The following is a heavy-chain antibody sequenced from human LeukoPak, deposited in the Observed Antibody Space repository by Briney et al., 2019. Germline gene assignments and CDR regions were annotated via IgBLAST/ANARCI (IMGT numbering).Heavy chain of an antibody. J-gene: IGHJ4*02. CDR1: GGTFSSYA. CDR2: IIPILGIA. CDR3: ARGSYSGSYYFDY. V-gene: IGHV1-69*04. D-gene: IGHD1-26*01. Sequence: SVKVSCKASGGTFSSYAISWVRQAPGQGLEWMGRIIPILGIANYAQKFQGRVTITADKSTSTAYMELSSLRSEDTAVYYCARGSYSGSYYFDYWGQGTLVTVSS.